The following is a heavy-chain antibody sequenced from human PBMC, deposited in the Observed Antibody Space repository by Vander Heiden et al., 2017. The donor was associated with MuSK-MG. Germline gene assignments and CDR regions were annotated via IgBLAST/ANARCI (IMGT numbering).Heavy chain of an antibody. J-gene: IGHJ6*02. CDR2: INASTGNP. CDR3: AREAAPYDCYDMDV. Sequence: QVQLVQSGSALKKPGASVKVSCKASGYTFTGSAMTWVRQAPGQGREGMGWINASTGNPTYAQGFTGRFVFSLDTSVSTAYLQISSLKAEDTAVYYCAREAAPYDCYDMDVWGQGTTVTVSS. CDR1: GYTFTGSA. D-gene: IGHD6-13*01. V-gene: IGHV7-4-1*02.